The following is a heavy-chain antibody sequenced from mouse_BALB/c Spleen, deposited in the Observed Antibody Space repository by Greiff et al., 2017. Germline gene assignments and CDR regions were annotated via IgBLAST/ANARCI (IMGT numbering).Heavy chain of an antibody. CDR2: IWAGGST. CDR1: GFSLTSYG. J-gene: IGHJ4*01. Sequence: VKLVESGPGLVAPSQSLSITCTVSGFSLTSYGVHWVRQPPGKGLEWLGVIWAGGSTNYNSALMSRLSISKDNSKSQVFLKMNSLQTDDTAMYYCARGTRKWAMDYWGQGTSVTVSS. V-gene: IGHV2-9*02. CDR3: ARGTRKWAMDY. D-gene: IGHD3-3*01.